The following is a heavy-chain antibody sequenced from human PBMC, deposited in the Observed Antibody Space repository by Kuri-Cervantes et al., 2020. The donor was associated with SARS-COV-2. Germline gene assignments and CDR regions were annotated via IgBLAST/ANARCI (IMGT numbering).Heavy chain of an antibody. CDR1: AGSISSSSYY. CDR2: IYYSGST. CDR3: ARVGSTIFGVVRWFDP. V-gene: IGHV4-31*03. Sequence: SETLSLTCTVSAGSISSSSYYWGWIRQHPGKGLEWIGYIYYSGSTYYNPSLKSRVTISVDTSKNQFSLKLSSVTAADTAVYYCARVGSTIFGVVRWFDPWGQGTLVTVSS. D-gene: IGHD3-3*01. J-gene: IGHJ5*02.